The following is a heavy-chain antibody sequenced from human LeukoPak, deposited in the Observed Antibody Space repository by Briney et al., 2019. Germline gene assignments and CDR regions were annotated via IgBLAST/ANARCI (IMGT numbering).Heavy chain of an antibody. Sequence: KSSETPSLTCTVSGGSISSGGYYWSWIRQRPGKGLEWIGYIYYSGSTYYNPSLKSRVTISVDTSKNQFSLKLSSVTAADTAVYYCARGDFDWLLSLWDAFDIWGQGTMVTVSS. CDR1: GGSISSGGYY. D-gene: IGHD3-9*01. V-gene: IGHV4-31*03. CDR3: ARGDFDWLLSLWDAFDI. CDR2: IYYSGST. J-gene: IGHJ3*02.